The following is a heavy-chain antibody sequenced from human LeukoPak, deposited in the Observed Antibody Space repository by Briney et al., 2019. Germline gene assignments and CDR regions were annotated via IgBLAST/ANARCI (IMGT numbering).Heavy chain of an antibody. D-gene: IGHD3-10*01. CDR3: ARDYSGSLDY. J-gene: IGHJ4*02. CDR2: IYYSGST. V-gene: IGHV4-39*07. Sequence: SETLSLTCTVSGGSISGSSYYWGWIRQPPGKGLEWIGSIYYSGSTYYNPSLKSRVTISVDTSKNQFSLKLNSVTAADTAVYYCARDYSGSLDYWGQGTLVTVSS. CDR1: GGSISGSSYY.